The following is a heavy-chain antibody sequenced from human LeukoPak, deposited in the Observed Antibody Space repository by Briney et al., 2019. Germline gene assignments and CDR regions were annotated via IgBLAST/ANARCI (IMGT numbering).Heavy chain of an antibody. CDR2: ISAQHGQT. V-gene: IGHV1-18*01. Sequence: EASVKVSCKTSGYSENFYGITWVRQVAGQGLEWMGWISAQHGQTEYAPNSQDRVTMTTDTYTNTAYMELRSLRSDDTAVYYCAGSLGYCTSNFCYLKYWGQGTLVTVSS. J-gene: IGHJ4*02. D-gene: IGHD2-2*01. CDR3: AGSLGYCTSNFCYLKY. CDR1: GYSENFYG.